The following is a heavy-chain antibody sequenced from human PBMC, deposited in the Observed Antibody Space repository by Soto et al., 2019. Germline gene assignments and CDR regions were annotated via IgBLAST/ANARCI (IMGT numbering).Heavy chain of an antibody. CDR1: GYTFTTYG. J-gene: IGHJ5*02. D-gene: IGHD3-22*01. Sequence: QIQLLQAGAEVKRPGTSVKVSCQASGYTFTTYGILWVRQAPGQGLEWMGWINTNSGHTNYAQNLQDRATMTTDTSTNTAYMELRSMRSDDTAVYFCARGQVVNCDNWFDPWGQGTLVTVSS. CDR2: INTNSGHT. V-gene: IGHV1-18*01. CDR3: ARGQVVNCDNWFDP.